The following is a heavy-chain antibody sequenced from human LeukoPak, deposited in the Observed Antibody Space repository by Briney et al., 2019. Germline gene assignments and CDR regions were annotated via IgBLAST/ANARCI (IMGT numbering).Heavy chain of an antibody. CDR2: ISGTGGST. D-gene: IGHD3-16*01. Sequence: GGSLRLSCAASGFTFSTYAMTWVRQAPGKGLEWVSLISGTGGSTYDADSVKGRFTISRDNSKNTLYLQMNSLRAEDTAVYYCAKDQLGGAGDYWGQGTLVTVSS. J-gene: IGHJ4*02. CDR1: GFTFSTYA. CDR3: AKDQLGGAGDY. V-gene: IGHV3-23*01.